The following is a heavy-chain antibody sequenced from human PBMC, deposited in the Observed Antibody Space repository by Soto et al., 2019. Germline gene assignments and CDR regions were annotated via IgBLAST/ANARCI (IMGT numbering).Heavy chain of an antibody. CDR3: ARTDRATFYGMDV. V-gene: IGHV4-34*01. Sequence: PSETLSLTCAVYGGSFSAYYWSWVRQPPGKGLEWIGEIDHSGSTNYNPSLESRVTISVDTSKNQFSLKVSSVTAADTAVYHCARTDRATFYGMDVWGQGTTVTVSS. J-gene: IGHJ6*02. D-gene: IGHD3-22*01. CDR1: GGSFSAYY. CDR2: IDHSGST.